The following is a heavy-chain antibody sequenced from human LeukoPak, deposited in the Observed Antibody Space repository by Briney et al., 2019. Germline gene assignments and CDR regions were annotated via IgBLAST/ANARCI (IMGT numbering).Heavy chain of an antibody. Sequence: ASVKVSCKASGYTFTSYYMHWVRQAPGQGLEWMGIINPSGGSTSYAQKFQGRVTMTRDTSTSTVYMELSSLRSEDTVVYYCAREADFYDFWSGYYPRGYFDYWGQGTLVTVSS. CDR2: INPSGGST. V-gene: IGHV1-46*01. CDR3: AREADFYDFWSGYYPRGYFDY. J-gene: IGHJ4*02. D-gene: IGHD3-3*01. CDR1: GYTFTSYY.